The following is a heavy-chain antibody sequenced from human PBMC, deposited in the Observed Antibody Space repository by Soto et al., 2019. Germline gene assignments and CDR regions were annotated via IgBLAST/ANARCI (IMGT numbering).Heavy chain of an antibody. D-gene: IGHD3-3*01. V-gene: IGHV3-33*01. CDR2: IWYDGSNK. J-gene: IGHJ6*02. Sequence: GGSLRLSCAASGFTFSSYGMHWVRQAPGKGLEWVAVIWYDGSNKYYADSVKGRFTISRDNSKNTLYLQMNSLRAEDTAVYYCARSSLWSGRHYYYYGMDVWGQGTTVTVSS. CDR1: GFTFSSYG. CDR3: ARSSLWSGRHYYYYGMDV.